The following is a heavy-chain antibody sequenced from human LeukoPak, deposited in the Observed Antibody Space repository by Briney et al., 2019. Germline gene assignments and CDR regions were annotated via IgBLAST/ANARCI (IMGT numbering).Heavy chain of an antibody. CDR2: MNPKSENT. CDR3: ARVIAAAGSSGY. V-gene: IGHV1-8*01. CDR1: GYTLTNYD. J-gene: IGHJ4*02. D-gene: IGHD6-6*01. Sequence: ASVKVSCKASGYTLTNYDINWVRQATGQGLEWMGWMNPKSENTGYAQKFQGRVTMTRNTSISTVYMELSSLRSEDTAVYYCARVIAAAGSSGYWGQGTLVTVSS.